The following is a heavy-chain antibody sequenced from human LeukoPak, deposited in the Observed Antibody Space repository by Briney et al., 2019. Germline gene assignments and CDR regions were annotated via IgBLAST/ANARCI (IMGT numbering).Heavy chain of an antibody. CDR3: ACRPNRSQTLDY. Sequence: ASEKVSSKASVYTSTGYYMHSVREAPRQGLGRRGERNPKSGGTHYAHKFPSRVTMTRDTSISTAYMEVSSLRSYDTAVDYCACRPNRSQTLDYWGQGTLVTVSS. D-gene: IGHD2-8*01. CDR1: VYTSTGYY. J-gene: IGHJ4*02. V-gene: IGHV1-2*02. CDR2: RNPKSGGT.